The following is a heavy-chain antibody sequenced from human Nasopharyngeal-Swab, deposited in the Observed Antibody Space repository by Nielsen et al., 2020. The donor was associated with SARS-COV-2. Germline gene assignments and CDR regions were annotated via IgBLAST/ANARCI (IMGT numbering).Heavy chain of an antibody. V-gene: IGHV3-23*01. CDR3: AKRKHQTRAVAGTGEALDY. J-gene: IGHJ4*02. Sequence: VRQAPGKGLEWVSDISGSGGSTYYADSVKGRFTISRDNSPNTLYLQMNSLRAEDTAVYYCAKRKHQTRAVAGTGEALDYWGQGTLVTVSS. CDR2: ISGSGGST. D-gene: IGHD6-19*01.